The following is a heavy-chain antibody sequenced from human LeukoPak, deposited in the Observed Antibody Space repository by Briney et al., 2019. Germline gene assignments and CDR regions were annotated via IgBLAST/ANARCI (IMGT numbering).Heavy chain of an antibody. J-gene: IGHJ4*02. D-gene: IGHD4-23*01. Sequence: GGSLRLPCAASGFTLNSYAMHWVRQAPAKGLEGVAVISFDGSKKYYADSVKGRFTISRDNSKNSLYLLMNSLRPEDTAVYYCARVRYGGETGGPFDYWGQGTLVTVSS. V-gene: IGHV3-30*04. CDR1: GFTLNSYA. CDR3: ARVRYGGETGGPFDY. CDR2: ISFDGSKK.